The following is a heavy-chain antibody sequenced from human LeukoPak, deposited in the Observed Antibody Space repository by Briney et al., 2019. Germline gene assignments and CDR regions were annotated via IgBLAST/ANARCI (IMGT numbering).Heavy chain of an antibody. CDR1: GLTFSIFG. CDR2: ITSNGGST. V-gene: IGHV3-64*01. J-gene: IGHJ6*03. Sequence: AGGSLRLSCAASGLTFSIFGTHWVRQAPGKGLEYVSTITSNGGSTYYANSVKGRFTISRDNAKNTLYLQMGSLRYEDMAVYYCARVGVTVAGYYYYYMDVWGKGTTVTVSS. D-gene: IGHD6-19*01. CDR3: ARVGVTVAGYYYYYMDV.